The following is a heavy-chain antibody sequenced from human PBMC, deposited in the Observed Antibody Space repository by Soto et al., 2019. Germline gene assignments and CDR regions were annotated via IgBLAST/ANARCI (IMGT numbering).Heavy chain of an antibody. D-gene: IGHD2-2*02. CDR3: ARGYCSSTSCYRIRFDP. J-gene: IGHJ5*02. V-gene: IGHV5-51*01. CDR1: GYSFTSYW. CDR2: IYPGDSDT. Sequence: PGESLKISCKGSGYSFTSYWIGWVRQMPGKGLECMGFIYPGDSDTRYSPSFQGQVTISADKSISTAYLQWSSLKASDTAMYYCARGYCSSTSCYRIRFDPWGQGTLVTVSS.